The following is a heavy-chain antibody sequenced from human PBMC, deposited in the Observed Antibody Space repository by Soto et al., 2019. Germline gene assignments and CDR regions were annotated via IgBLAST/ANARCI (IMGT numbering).Heavy chain of an antibody. CDR2: IYHGGST. CDR3: ARLSFSYGVDV. V-gene: IGHV4-4*02. CDR1: GGSISSANW. Sequence: SETLSLTCAVSGGSISSANWWTCVRQPPGKGLEWIGEIYHGGSTSYNPSLKSRVTLSLDKFKNHFSLNLTSVTAADTAVYYCARLSFSYGVDVWGQGTTVTVSS. J-gene: IGHJ6*02.